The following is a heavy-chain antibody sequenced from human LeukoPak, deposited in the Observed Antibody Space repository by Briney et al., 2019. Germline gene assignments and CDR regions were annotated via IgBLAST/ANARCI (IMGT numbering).Heavy chain of an antibody. V-gene: IGHV3-13*01. CDR2: IGTAGDT. CDR3: ARGPPRGKYYYMDV. Sequence: GGSLRLSCAASGFTFSSFDMHWVRQPTGQGLEWVSTIGTAGDTYYPGSVEGRFTLSRDNAKNSLYLQMNSLTAGDTAVYYCARGPPRGKYYYMDVWGKGTTVTVSS. J-gene: IGHJ6*03. CDR1: GFTFSSFD. D-gene: IGHD1-1*01.